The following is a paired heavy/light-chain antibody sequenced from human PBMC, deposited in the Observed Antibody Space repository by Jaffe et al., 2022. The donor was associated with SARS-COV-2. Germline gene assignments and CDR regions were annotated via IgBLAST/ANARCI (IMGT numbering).Heavy chain of an antibody. CDR1: GFSLSTYGVS. V-gene: IGHV2-5*02. CDR3: AHSPSDAHYYGSGSYTWFDP. Sequence: QITLKESGPTVVKPAQTLTLTCTFSGFSLSTYGVSVGWIRQPPGKALEWLAVIYWDDSKRHNPSLRSRLTITKDTSKNQVVLTMTNMDPVDTATYFCAHSPSDAHYYGSGSYTWFDPWGQGTLVTVSS. J-gene: IGHJ5*02. D-gene: IGHD3-10*01. CDR2: IYWDDSK.
Light chain of an antibody. CDR2: AAS. J-gene: IGKJ2*01. Sequence: DIQLTQSPSSLSASVGGRVSISCRTSQNIINYLNWYQHKPGRAPRLLIYAASTLQSGVPSRFSGSGSGTDFTLTINSLQPEDFATYYCQLTYGTYTFGQGTKLEI. V-gene: IGKV1-39*01. CDR1: QNIINY. CDR3: QLTYGTYT.